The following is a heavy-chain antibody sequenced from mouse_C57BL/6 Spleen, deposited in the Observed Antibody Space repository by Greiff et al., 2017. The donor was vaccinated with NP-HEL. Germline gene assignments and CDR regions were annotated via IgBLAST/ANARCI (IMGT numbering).Heavy chain of an antibody. V-gene: IGHV1-69*01. D-gene: IGHD1-1*01. Sequence: QVQLQQSGAELVMPGASVKLSCKASGYTFTSYWMHWVKQRPGQGLEWIGEIDPSDSYTNYNQKFKGKSTLTVDKSSSTAYMQLSSLTSEDSAVYYCARRHYYGTPGFAYWGQGTLVTVSA. J-gene: IGHJ3*01. CDR1: GYTFTSYW. CDR2: IDPSDSYT. CDR3: ARRHYYGTPGFAY.